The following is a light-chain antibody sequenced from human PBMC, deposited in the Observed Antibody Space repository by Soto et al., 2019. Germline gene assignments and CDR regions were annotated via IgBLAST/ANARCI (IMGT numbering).Light chain of an antibody. CDR1: QTVRNNY. CDR2: DAS. Sequence: EFVLTQSPGTLSLSPGERATLSCRAIQTVRNNYLAWYQQKPGQAPRLLIYDASTRATGIPDRFSGSGSGTDFTLTISRLEPEDFAVYYCQCYGSSPLFTFGPGTKVDIK. CDR3: QCYGSSPLFT. J-gene: IGKJ3*01. V-gene: IGKV3-20*01.